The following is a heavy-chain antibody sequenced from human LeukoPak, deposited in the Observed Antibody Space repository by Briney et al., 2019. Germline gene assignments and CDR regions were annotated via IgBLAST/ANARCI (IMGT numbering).Heavy chain of an antibody. V-gene: IGHV1-69*13. CDR1: GGTFSSYS. Sequence: SVKVSCKASGGTFSSYSINWVRQAPGQGLEWMGVIIPIFGTANYAQKFQGRVTITADESTSTAYMELSSLRSDDTAVYYCAGGRTNIVLVPATLRNHYFTYWSQGTLVTVPS. D-gene: IGHD2/OR15-2a*01. J-gene: IGHJ4*02. CDR3: AGGRTNIVLVPATLRNHYFTY. CDR2: IIPIFGTA.